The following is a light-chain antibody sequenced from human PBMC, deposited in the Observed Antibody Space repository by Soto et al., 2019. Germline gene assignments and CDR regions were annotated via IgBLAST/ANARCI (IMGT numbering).Light chain of an antibody. V-gene: IGKV3-11*01. CDR1: QSVSKY. Sequence: EIVLTQSPATLSLSPGERATLSCRASQSVSKYLAWYQQKPGQAPRLLIYDASNSATGIPARLSGSGSGTDFTLTISCLVPVDFPVSDFQSRTNWPLTFGGGTKVEIK. J-gene: IGKJ4*01. CDR3: QSRTNWPLT. CDR2: DAS.